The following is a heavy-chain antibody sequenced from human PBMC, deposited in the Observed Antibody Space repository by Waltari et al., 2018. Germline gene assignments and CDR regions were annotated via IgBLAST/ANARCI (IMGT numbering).Heavy chain of an antibody. CDR2: IDPEDGET. J-gene: IGHJ4*02. Sequence: EVQLVQSVAEVKKPGVTVKISCKVSGYTFSDYYMHWVQQAPGKGLEWMGLIDPEDGETIYAEKFQGRVTITADTSTDTTYMELSSLRSEDTAVYYCTTVLTTHFRYDYWGQGTLVTVSS. D-gene: IGHD2-15*01. CDR1: GYTFSDYY. CDR3: TTVLTTHFRYDY. V-gene: IGHV1-69-2*01.